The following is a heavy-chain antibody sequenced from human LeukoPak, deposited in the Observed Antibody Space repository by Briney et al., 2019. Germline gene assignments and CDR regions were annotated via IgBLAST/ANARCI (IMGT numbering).Heavy chain of an antibody. Sequence: GGSLRLSCAASGFTFSNAWMSWVRQAPGKGLEWVGRIKSNTDGGTTDYAAPVKGRFTISRDDSKDTLYLQMNSLKASDTAMYYCARATHTVTHTITYYFDYWGQGTLVTVSS. CDR3: ARATHTVTHTITYYFDY. J-gene: IGHJ4*02. D-gene: IGHD4-11*01. CDR1: GFTFSNAW. CDR2: IKSNTDGGTT. V-gene: IGHV3-15*01.